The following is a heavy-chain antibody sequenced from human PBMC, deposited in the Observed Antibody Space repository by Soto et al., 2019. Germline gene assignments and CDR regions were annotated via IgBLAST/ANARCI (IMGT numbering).Heavy chain of an antibody. D-gene: IGHD2-15*01. Sequence: PGGSLRLSCAASGFTFSSYAMSWVRQAPGKGLEWVSAISGSGGSTYYADSVKGRFTISRDSSKNTLYPQMNSLRAEDTAVYYCAKDSPVGVPLLRDLHDWGQGTLVTVSS. CDR2: ISGSGGST. CDR3: AKDSPVGVPLLRDLHD. CDR1: GFTFSSYA. J-gene: IGHJ1*01. V-gene: IGHV3-23*01.